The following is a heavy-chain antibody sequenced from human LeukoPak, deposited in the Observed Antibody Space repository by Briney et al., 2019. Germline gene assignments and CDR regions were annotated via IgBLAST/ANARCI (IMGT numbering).Heavy chain of an antibody. CDR3: ARDPGVGATYFDY. Sequence: PSETLSLTCTVSGGSISSGDYYWSWIRQPPGEGLEWIGYIYYSGSTYYNPSLKSRVTISVDTSKNQFSLKLSSVTAADTAVYYCARDPGVGATYFDYWGQGTLVTVSS. D-gene: IGHD1-26*01. CDR2: IYYSGST. V-gene: IGHV4-30-4*01. CDR1: GGSISSGDYY. J-gene: IGHJ4*02.